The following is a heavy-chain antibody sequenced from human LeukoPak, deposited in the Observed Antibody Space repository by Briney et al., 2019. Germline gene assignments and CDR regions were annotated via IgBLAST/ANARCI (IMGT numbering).Heavy chain of an antibody. CDR2: IYDSGST. D-gene: IGHD3-22*01. V-gene: IGHV4-39*07. Sequence: SETLSLTCTVSGVSIRSSYYYWGWIRQPPGKGLEWIGSIYDSGSTNYNPSLKSRVTISVDTSKNQFSLKLSSVTAADTAVYYCARTAHYYDSSGYSYWGQGTLVTVSS. J-gene: IGHJ4*02. CDR3: ARTAHYYDSSGYSY. CDR1: GVSIRSSYYY.